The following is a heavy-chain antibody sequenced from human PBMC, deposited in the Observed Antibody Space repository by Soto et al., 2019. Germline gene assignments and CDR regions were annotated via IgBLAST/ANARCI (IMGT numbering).Heavy chain of an antibody. D-gene: IGHD3-10*01. CDR3: VKVRGGFYTYYFDY. J-gene: IGHJ4*02. V-gene: IGHV3-23*01. CDR2: ISGSGVST. Sequence: LRLSCAASGFIFSSYAMNWVRQTPGKGLEWVSGISGSGVSTYYADSVKGRSSISRDNSKNTLYLQMNSLRAEDTAIYYCVKVRGGFYTYYFDYWGQGTLVTVSS. CDR1: GFIFSSYA.